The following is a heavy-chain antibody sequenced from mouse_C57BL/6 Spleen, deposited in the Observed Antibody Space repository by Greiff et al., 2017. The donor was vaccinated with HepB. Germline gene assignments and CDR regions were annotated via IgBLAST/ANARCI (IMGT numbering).Heavy chain of an antibody. V-gene: IGHV1-82*01. Sequence: QVQLQQSGPELVKPGASVKISCKASGYAFSSSWMNWVKQRPGKGLEWIGRIYPGDGDTNYNGKFKGKATLTADKSSSTAYMQLSSLTSEDSAVYFCARSSHYDYDAWFAYWGQGTTLTVSS. CDR1: GYAFSSSW. CDR3: ARSSHYDYDAWFAY. D-gene: IGHD2-4*01. J-gene: IGHJ2*01. CDR2: IYPGDGDT.